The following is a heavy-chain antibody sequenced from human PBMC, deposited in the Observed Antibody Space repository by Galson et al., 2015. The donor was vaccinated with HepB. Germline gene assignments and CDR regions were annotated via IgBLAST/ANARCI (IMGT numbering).Heavy chain of an antibody. CDR2: ISYDGSNK. Sequence: SLRLSCAASGFTFSSYGMHWVRQAPGKGLEWVVVISYDGSNKYYADSVKGRFTISRDNSKNTLYLQMNSLRAEDTAVYYCAKDRGRTGTFSYGMDVWGQGTTVTVSS. J-gene: IGHJ6*02. V-gene: IGHV3-30*18. D-gene: IGHD1-1*01. CDR3: AKDRGRTGTFSYGMDV. CDR1: GFTFSSYG.